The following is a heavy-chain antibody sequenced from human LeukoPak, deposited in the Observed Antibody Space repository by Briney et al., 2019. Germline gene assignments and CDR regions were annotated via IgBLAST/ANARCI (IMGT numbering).Heavy chain of an antibody. D-gene: IGHD6-13*01. V-gene: IGHV4-59*12. CDR2: IYYSGST. J-gene: IGHJ5*02. Sequence: PSETLSLTCTVSGGSISDYYWNWIRQPPGKGLEWVGYIYYSGSTNYNPSLKSRVTISVDTSKNQFSLKLSSVTAVDTAVYYCARGYSRIAAAGTPTNWFDPWGQGTLVTVSS. CDR3: ARGYSRIAAAGTPTNWFDP. CDR1: GGSISDYY.